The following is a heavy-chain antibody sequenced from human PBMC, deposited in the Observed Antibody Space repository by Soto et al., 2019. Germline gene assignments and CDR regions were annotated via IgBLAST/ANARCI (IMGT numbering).Heavy chain of an antibody. V-gene: IGHV1-69*13. Sequence: SVKVSCKASGDTFSSHAISWVRQAPGRGLEWMGGIIPIFGTTNYAQNFRARVTITADESTSTAYMELSSLTSEDTAVYYCGSVGYCSSTNCLFYYYHYRMDVWGQGTTVTVSS. CDR1: GDTFSSHA. J-gene: IGHJ6*02. CDR2: IIPIFGTT. D-gene: IGHD2-2*03. CDR3: GSVGYCSSTNCLFYYYHYRMDV.